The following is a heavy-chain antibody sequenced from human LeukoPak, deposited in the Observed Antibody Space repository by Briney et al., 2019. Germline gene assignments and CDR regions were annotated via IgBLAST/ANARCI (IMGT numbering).Heavy chain of an antibody. CDR1: GGSFSGYY. V-gene: IGHV4-34*01. CDR3: ASYCSSTSRYDIDV. Sequence: SETLSLTCAVYGGSFSGYYWSWIRQPPGKGLEWIGEINHSGSTNYNPSLKSRVTISVDTSKNQFSLKLSSVTAADTAVYYCASYCSSTSRYDIDVWGKGTTVTVSS. J-gene: IGHJ6*03. D-gene: IGHD2-2*01. CDR2: INHSGST.